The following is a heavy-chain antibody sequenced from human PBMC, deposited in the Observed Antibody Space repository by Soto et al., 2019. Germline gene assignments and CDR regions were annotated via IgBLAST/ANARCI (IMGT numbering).Heavy chain of an antibody. CDR3: VVTTSTFGI. Sequence: EVQLVESGGGLVQPEGSLRLSCEGSGFTFSNYWMNWVRQAPGKGLEWVANIKQDGSEKNYVDSVKGRFTISRDNAKNSLYLQMNSLRVEDTAVYYCVVTTSTFGIWGQGAMVTVSS. V-gene: IGHV3-7*05. CDR1: GFTFSNYW. J-gene: IGHJ3*02. CDR2: IKQDGSEK. D-gene: IGHD2-21*02.